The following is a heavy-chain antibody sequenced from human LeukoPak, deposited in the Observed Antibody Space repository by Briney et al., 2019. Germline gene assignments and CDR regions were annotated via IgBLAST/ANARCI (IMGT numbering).Heavy chain of an antibody. J-gene: IGHJ6*02. CDR1: GYTFTSYY. D-gene: IGHD6-6*01. CDR3: ARVRIAARRGYYYYGMDV. V-gene: IGHV1-46*01. Sequence: ASVKVSCKASGYTFTSYYMHWVRQAPGQGLEWMGIINPSGGSTSYAQKFQGRVTVTRDTSTSTVYMELSSLRSEDTAVYYCARVRIAARRGYYYYGMDVWGQGTTVTVSS. CDR2: INPSGGST.